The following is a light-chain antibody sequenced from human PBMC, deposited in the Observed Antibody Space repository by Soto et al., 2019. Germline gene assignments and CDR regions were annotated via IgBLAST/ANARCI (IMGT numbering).Light chain of an antibody. J-gene: IGKJ2*01. V-gene: IGKV3-15*01. Sequence: EIVLTQSPGALSVSPGEGATLSCRARQSVSNNLAWYQQRPGQAPRLLIHGASTRATGIPARFSGSGYGREFTLTISSLKSEDVAMYHCQQYNDWPYTFGQGTKLEIK. CDR1: QSVSNN. CDR2: GAS. CDR3: QQYNDWPYT.